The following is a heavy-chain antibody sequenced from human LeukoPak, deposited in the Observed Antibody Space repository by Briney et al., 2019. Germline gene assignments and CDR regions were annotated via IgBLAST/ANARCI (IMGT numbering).Heavy chain of an antibody. Sequence: PSETLSLTCAVYGGSFSGYYWSWIRQPPGKGLEWIGEINHSGSTNYNPSLKSRVTISVDTSKNQFSLKLSSVTAADTAVYYCARGKFVSSWYVREYYFDYWGQGTLVTVSS. CDR2: INHSGST. V-gene: IGHV4-34*01. D-gene: IGHD6-13*01. J-gene: IGHJ4*02. CDR1: GGSFSGYY. CDR3: ARGKFVSSWYVREYYFDY.